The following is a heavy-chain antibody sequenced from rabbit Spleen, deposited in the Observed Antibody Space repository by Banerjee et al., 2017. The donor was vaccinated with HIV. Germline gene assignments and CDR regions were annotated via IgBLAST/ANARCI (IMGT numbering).Heavy chain of an antibody. CDR2: IDAGSSGFT. Sequence: QSLEESGGDLVKPGASLTLTCKASGLDLSSRYWICWVRQAPGKGLEWIACIDAGSSGFTYFATWAKGRFTISKTSSPTVTLRMTSLTVADTATYFCARDTGSGHYIDAYFDLWGQGTLVTVS. CDR3: ARDTGSGHYIDAYFDL. D-gene: IGHD1-1*01. V-gene: IGHV1S40*01. CDR1: GLDLSSRYW. J-gene: IGHJ4*01.